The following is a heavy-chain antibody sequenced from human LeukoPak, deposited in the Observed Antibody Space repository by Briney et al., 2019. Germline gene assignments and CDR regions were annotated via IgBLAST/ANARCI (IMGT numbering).Heavy chain of an antibody. CDR1: GYTLTELS. J-gene: IGHJ4*02. D-gene: IGHD3-10*01. V-gene: IGHV1-24*01. CDR2: FDPEDGET. CDR3: ATWRSGSGSYHGGYYFDY. Sequence: ASVKVSCKVSGYTLTELSMHWARQAPGKGLEWMGGFDPEDGETIYAQKFQGRVTMTEDTSTDAAYMELSSLRSEDTAVYYCATWRSGSGSYHGGYYFDYRGQGTLVTVSS.